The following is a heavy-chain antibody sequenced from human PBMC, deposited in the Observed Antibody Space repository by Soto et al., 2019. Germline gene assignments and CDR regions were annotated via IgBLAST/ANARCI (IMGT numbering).Heavy chain of an antibody. CDR2: IYYSGST. D-gene: IGHD1-1*01. V-gene: IGHV4-59*01. CDR1: GGSISSNY. Sequence: SETLSLTCTVSGGSISSNYWSWIRQPPGKGLEWIGYIYYSGSTNYNPSLKSRVTISVDTARYRFSLKRSSLTAAFTAVYYCVRCGWERPMGGQGTLVTVSS. J-gene: IGHJ4*02. CDR3: VRCGWERPM.